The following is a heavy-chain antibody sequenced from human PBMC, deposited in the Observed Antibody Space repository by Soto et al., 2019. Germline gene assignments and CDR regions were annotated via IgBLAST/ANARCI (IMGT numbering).Heavy chain of an antibody. CDR3: ARAADGGTAFVEEAFDY. D-gene: IGHD3-3*02. V-gene: IGHV1-18*01. J-gene: IGHJ4*02. CDR2: ISAYNGNT. Sequence: ASVKVSCKASGYTFTSYGISWVRQAPGQGLEWMGWISAYNGNTNYAQKLQGRVTMTTDTSTSTAYMELRSLRSDDTAVYYCARAADGGTAFVEEAFDYWGQAALVNVSS. CDR1: GYTFTSYG.